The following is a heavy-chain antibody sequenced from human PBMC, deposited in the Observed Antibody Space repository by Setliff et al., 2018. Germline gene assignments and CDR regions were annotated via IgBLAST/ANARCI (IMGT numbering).Heavy chain of an antibody. CDR3: AREGSIGWSQYFHH. V-gene: IGHV3-7*01. J-gene: IGHJ1*01. CDR2: INQDGSGK. CDR1: GFTFSSFW. D-gene: IGHD6-19*01. Sequence: PGGSLRLSCAASGFTFSSFWMSWVRQSPGKGLEWVANINQDGSGKYYADSVMGRFTISRDNAKNTLFLEIDSLRSEDTGLYYCAREGSIGWSQYFHHWGQGTPVTVSS.